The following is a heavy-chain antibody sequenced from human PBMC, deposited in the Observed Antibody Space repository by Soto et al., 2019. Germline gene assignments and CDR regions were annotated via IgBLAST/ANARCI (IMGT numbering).Heavy chain of an antibody. CDR3: AKDLKVSGGFHGSLNYYYGMDV. J-gene: IGHJ6*02. D-gene: IGHD3-10*01. Sequence: GGSLRLSCAASGFSFSNHGMQWVRQAPGKGLEWVAVISYDGNVKYYTDSVKGRLTISRDNSKSTLFLQMDSLRPEDAAVYYCAKDLKVSGGFHGSLNYYYGMDVWGQGTTVTVS. CDR2: ISYDGNVK. CDR1: GFSFSNHG. V-gene: IGHV3-30*18.